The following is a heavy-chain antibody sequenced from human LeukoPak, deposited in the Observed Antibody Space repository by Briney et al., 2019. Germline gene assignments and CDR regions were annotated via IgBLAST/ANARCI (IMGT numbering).Heavy chain of an antibody. J-gene: IGHJ4*02. D-gene: IGHD2-15*01. Sequence: ASVKVSCKASGYTFTNYGITWVRQAPGQGLEWMGWVSAYADATNYVQKFQGRITMTTDTSTSTAYVELRSLRSDDTAVYYCARDCIGCHGFDYWGQGTLVTVSS. CDR1: GYTFTNYG. CDR3: ARDCIGCHGFDY. CDR2: VSAYADAT. V-gene: IGHV1-18*01.